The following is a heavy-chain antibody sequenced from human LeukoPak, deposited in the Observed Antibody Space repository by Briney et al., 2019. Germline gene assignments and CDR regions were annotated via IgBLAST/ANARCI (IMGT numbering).Heavy chain of an antibody. CDR1: GYTFTNYG. CDR2: ISAYNGDT. J-gene: IGHJ4*02. V-gene: IGHV1-18*01. CDR3: ARDSYDSSGNYLAS. Sequence: ASVKVSCQASGYTFTNYGISWVRQAPGQGLEWMGCISAYNGDTNYAQKLQGRVTVTTDTSTTTAYMELRSLRSDDTAVYYCARDSYDSSGNYLASWGQGTRVTVSS. D-gene: IGHD3-22*01.